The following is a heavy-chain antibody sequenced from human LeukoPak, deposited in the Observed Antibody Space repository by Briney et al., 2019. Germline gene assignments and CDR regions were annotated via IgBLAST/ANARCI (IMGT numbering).Heavy chain of an antibody. CDR1: GFTFRSYW. V-gene: IGHV3-7*04. D-gene: IGHD1-26*01. CDR2: IKQDGDEN. CDR3: ARDGYSGSYYDY. J-gene: IGHJ4*02. Sequence: PGGSLRLSCAASGFTFRSYWMSWVRQAPGKGLEWVANIKQDGDENYYVDSVKGRFTISRDNAKNSLHLQMNSLRAEDTAVYYCARDGYSGSYYDYWGQGTLVTVSS.